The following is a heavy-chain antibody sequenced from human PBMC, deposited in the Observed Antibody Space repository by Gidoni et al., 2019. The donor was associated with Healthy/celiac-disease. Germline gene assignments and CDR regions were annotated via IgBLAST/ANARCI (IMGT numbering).Heavy chain of an antibody. D-gene: IGHD6-13*01. CDR2: ISSSSSYI. J-gene: IGHJ4*02. CDR1: GFTFSSSS. Sequence: EVQLVESGGGLVKPGGSLRLSCAASGFTFSSSSMNWVRQAPGKGLEWVSSISSSSSYISYADSVKGRFTISRDNAKNSLYLQMNSLRAEDTAVYYCARRPDSSSWTFDYWGQGTLVTVSS. V-gene: IGHV3-21*01. CDR3: ARRPDSSSWTFDY.